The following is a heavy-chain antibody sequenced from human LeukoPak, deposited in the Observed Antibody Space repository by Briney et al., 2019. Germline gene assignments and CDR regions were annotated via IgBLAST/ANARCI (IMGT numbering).Heavy chain of an antibody. CDR3: ASCGGDCYYSDAFDI. J-gene: IGHJ3*02. CDR1: GFTFSSYA. Sequence: QSGGSLRLSCAASGFTFSSYAMSWVRQAPGKGLEWVSAISRSDDSPKYNTKYADSVTGRFTISRDNSKNTLYLQMNSLRAEDTAIYYCASCGGDCYYSDAFDIWGQGTMVTVSS. CDR2: ISRSDDSPKYNT. V-gene: IGHV3-23*01. D-gene: IGHD2-21*02.